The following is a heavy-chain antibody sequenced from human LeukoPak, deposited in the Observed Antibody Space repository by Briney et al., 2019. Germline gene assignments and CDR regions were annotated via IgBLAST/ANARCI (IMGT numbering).Heavy chain of an antibody. CDR1: GYTFTSYW. D-gene: IGHD3-10*01. V-gene: IGHV5-51*01. CDR2: IYPGDSDT. CDR3: ATDTMFRGIHAFDI. J-gene: IGHJ3*02. Sequence: GESLKISCKGSGYTFTSYWIAWVRQMPGKGLEWMGIIYPGDSDTRYSPSFQGQVTISADKSISTAYLQWSSLKASDSAMYYCATDTMFRGIHAFDIWGQGTMVTVSS.